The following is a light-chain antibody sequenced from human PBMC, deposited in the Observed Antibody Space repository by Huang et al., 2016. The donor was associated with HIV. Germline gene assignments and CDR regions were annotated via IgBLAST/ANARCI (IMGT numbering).Light chain of an antibody. CDR3: QQANSFPWT. CDR2: SAS. J-gene: IGKJ1*01. CDR1: QNISGW. Sequence: DIQMTQSPSSVSASVGDRVTITCRASQNISGWLAWYQQKPGKAPKLLIYSASSLQSGVPSRFSGSGSGTDFTLSSSSLQPEDFATYFCQQANSFPWTFGQGTKVEVK. V-gene: IGKV1-12*01.